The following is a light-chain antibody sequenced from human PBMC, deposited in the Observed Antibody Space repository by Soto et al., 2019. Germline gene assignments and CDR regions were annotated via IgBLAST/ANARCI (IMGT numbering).Light chain of an antibody. Sequence: QSALTQPASVSGSPGQSITISCTGTSSDVGRYKLVSWYQQHPGKAPKLMIYDVTNRPSGVSNRFSGSKSGNTASLTISGLQAEDEADYYCSSYTTSTPLIFGGGTKVTVL. CDR3: SSYTTSTPLI. V-gene: IGLV2-14*03. CDR1: SSDVGRYKL. CDR2: DVT. J-gene: IGLJ2*01.